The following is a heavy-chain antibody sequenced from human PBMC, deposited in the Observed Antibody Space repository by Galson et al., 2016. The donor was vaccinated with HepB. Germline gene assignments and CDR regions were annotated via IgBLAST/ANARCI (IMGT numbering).Heavy chain of an antibody. J-gene: IGHJ6*02. V-gene: IGHV6-1*01. CDR3: ASDRRGTCTGGRCYYYGMDV. CDR2: THYTSKWYN. CDR1: GDSVSNKSAT. D-gene: IGHD2-8*02. Sequence: CAISGDSVSNKSATWNWIRQSPSRGLEWLGRTHYTSKWYNDYAESVKSRIIINPDTPKNQFSLQLNSVTPEDTAVYFCASDRRGTCTGGRCYYYGMDVWGQGTTVTVSS.